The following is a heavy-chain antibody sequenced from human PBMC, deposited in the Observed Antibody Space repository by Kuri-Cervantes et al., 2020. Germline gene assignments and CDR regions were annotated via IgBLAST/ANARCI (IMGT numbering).Heavy chain of an antibody. J-gene: IGHJ4*02. V-gene: IGHV3-30*02. CDR1: AFTFRSYD. Sequence: GESLKISCEASAFTFRSYDMHWVRQAPGKGLEWVTLIRYDGRDKFYADSVRGRFTVSRDNSKNTLYLHLNSLRPEDTAVYFCAKSVSHYYDSTTTYQDYWGQGTLVTVSS. D-gene: IGHD3-22*01. CDR2: IRYDGRDK. CDR3: AKSVSHYYDSTTTYQDY.